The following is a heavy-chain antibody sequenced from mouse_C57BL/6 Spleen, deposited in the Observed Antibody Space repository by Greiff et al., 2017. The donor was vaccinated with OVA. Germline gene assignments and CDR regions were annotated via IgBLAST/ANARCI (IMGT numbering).Heavy chain of an antibody. D-gene: IGHD1-1*01. Sequence: QVQLQQSGPELVKPGASVKISCKASGYAFSSSWMNWVKQRPGKGLEWIGRIYPGDGDTNYNGKFKGKATLTADKSSSTAYLQLSSLTSEDSAVYFCASGDYGSSPFAYWGQGTLVTVSA. CDR2: IYPGDGDT. CDR1: GYAFSSSW. CDR3: ASGDYGSSPFAY. V-gene: IGHV1-82*01. J-gene: IGHJ3*01.